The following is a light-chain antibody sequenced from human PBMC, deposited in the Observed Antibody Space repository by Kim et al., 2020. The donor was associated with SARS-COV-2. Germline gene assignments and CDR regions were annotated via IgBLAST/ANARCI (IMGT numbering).Light chain of an antibody. J-gene: IGLJ1*01. CDR1: STDVESDNL. V-gene: IGLV2-23*03. CDR3: CSYAGSRNV. CDR2: EGS. Sequence: PGQSITISCSGMSTDVESDNLVSWYQQHPGKAPKLMIYEGSKRPSGVSNRFSGSKSGNTASLTISGLQAEDEADYYCCSYAGSRNVFGTGTKVTVL.